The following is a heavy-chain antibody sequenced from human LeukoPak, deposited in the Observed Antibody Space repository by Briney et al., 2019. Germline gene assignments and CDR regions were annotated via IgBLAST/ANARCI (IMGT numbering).Heavy chain of an antibody. V-gene: IGHV1-46*01. J-gene: IGHJ5*02. CDR3: ARAVGSSWYGWFDP. CDR2: INPSGGST. D-gene: IGHD6-13*01. Sequence: ASVKVSCKASGYTFTGYYMHWVRQAPGQGLEWMGIINPSGGSTNYAQKFQGRVTMTRDMSTSTVYMELSSLRSEDTAVYYCARAVGSSWYGWFDPWGQGTLVTVSS. CDR1: GYTFTGYY.